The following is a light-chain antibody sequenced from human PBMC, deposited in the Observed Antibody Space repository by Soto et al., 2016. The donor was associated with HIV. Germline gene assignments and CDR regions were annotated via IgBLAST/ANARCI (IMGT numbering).Light chain of an antibody. Sequence: DIQMTQSPSTLSPSVGDRVTITCRASQSISGWLAWYQQKPGKAPKLLIYKASSLESGVPSRFSGSGSGTEFTLTISSLQPDDFATYYCQQYQTEEGTFGQGTTVEIK. CDR1: QSISGW. V-gene: IGKV1-5*03. CDR3: QQYQTEEGT. J-gene: IGKJ1*01. CDR2: KAS.